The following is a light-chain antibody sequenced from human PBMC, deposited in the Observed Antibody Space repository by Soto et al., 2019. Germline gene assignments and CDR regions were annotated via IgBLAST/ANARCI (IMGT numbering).Light chain of an antibody. CDR1: QSVSIW. Sequence: DIQMTQSPSTLSASEGDRVTISCRASQSVSIWLAWYQQKPGRAPKLLIYKSSILESGVPSRFSGSESGTEFTLTISSLQSEDFAVYYCQQYNYRPGTFGQGTKVDIK. CDR2: KSS. J-gene: IGKJ1*01. CDR3: QQYNYRPGT. V-gene: IGKV1-5*03.